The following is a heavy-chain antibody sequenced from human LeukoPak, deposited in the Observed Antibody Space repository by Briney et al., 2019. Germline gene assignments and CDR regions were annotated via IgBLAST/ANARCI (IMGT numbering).Heavy chain of an antibody. CDR1: GFTFSSYG. CDR3: AKRIQSAMATGY. Sequence: GGSLRLSCSASGFTFSSYGMSWVRQAPGKGLEWVSGISGSGGSTYYADSVKGRFTISRDSSKNTLYLQMNSLRAEDTAVYYCAKRIQSAMATGYWGQGTLVTVSS. V-gene: IGHV3-23*01. D-gene: IGHD5-18*01. J-gene: IGHJ4*02. CDR2: ISGSGGST.